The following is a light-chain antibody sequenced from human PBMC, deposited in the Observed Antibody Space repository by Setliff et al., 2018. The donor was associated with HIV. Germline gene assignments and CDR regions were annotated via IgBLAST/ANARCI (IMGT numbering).Light chain of an antibody. J-gene: IGLJ1*01. CDR2: EVS. V-gene: IGLV2-14*01. Sequence: SALTQPASVSGSPGQSITISCTGTSSDIGGYNYVSWYQQHPGKAPKLMIYEVSHRPSGVSNRFSGSKSGNTASLTISGLQAEDEADYYCSSYTSSSTLNYVFGTGTKVTVL. CDR3: SSYTSSSTLNYV. CDR1: SSDIGGYNY.